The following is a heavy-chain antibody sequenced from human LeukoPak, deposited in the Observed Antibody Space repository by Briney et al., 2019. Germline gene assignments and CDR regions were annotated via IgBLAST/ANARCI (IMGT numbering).Heavy chain of an antibody. Sequence: GGSLRLSCAASGFTFSSYWMHWVRQAPGKGLVWVSRINSDEYSTTYADSVKGRFTISRDNAKNTLYLQMNSLRAEDTAVYYCASQSSGSYYGYFDYWGQGTLVTVSS. J-gene: IGHJ4*02. V-gene: IGHV3-74*01. CDR1: GFTFSSYW. CDR2: INSDEYST. D-gene: IGHD1-26*01. CDR3: ASQSSGSYYGYFDY.